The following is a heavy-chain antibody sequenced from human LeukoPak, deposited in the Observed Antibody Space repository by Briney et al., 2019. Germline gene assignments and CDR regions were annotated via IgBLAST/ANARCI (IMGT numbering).Heavy chain of an antibody. J-gene: IGHJ4*02. CDR3: ARVGSGSAQTDFDY. D-gene: IGHD5-12*01. Sequence: ASVKVSCKASGYNFSNYDINWVRQATGEGLEWMGWMNPNSGDTGYAQKFQGRVTFTRNTSITTAYKEVNSLTSEDTAVYYCARVGSGSAQTDFDYWGQGTLVTVSS. CDR1: GYNFSNYD. CDR2: MNPNSGDT. V-gene: IGHV1-8*01.